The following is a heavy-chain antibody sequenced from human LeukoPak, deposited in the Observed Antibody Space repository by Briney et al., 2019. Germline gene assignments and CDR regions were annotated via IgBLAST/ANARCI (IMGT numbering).Heavy chain of an antibody. D-gene: IGHD1-20*01. Sequence: WASVKVSCKASGYTFNGYYMHWVRQAPGQGLEWMGWINPKSGGTNYAQKFQGRVTMTRDTSISTAYMELSRLRSDDTAVYYCAREGPTYNWKRDWFDPWGQGTLVTVSS. CDR3: AREGPTYNWKRDWFDP. V-gene: IGHV1-2*02. J-gene: IGHJ5*02. CDR1: GYTFNGYY. CDR2: INPKSGGT.